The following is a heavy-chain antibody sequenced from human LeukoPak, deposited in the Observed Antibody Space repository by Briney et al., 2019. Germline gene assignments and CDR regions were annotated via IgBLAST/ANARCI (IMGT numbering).Heavy chain of an antibody. CDR2: ISYDGSNK. CDR1: GFTFSSYA. V-gene: IGHV3-30-3*01. D-gene: IGHD3-9*01. J-gene: IGHJ6*02. Sequence: PGGSLRLSCAASGFTFSSYAMHWVRQAPGKGLEWVAVISYDGSNKYYADSVKGRFTISRDNSKNTLYLQMNSLRAEDTAVYYCAREDYDILTGYYYYYYYGMDVWGQGTTVTVSS. CDR3: AREDYDILTGYYYYYYYGMDV.